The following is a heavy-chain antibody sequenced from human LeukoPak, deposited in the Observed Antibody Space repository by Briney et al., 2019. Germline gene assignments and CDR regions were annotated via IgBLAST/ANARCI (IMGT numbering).Heavy chain of an antibody. Sequence: GGSLRLSCAASGFTFSSYGMHWVRQAPGKGLEWVAVISLDLTERYYADSVYADSVKGRFTISRDNSKNTLYLQMNSLRVEDTAIYYCARDDGSVGYNYGFTWGRGTLVTVSS. CDR2: ISLDLTER. D-gene: IGHD5-18*01. J-gene: IGHJ4*02. CDR3: ARDDGSVGYNYGFT. V-gene: IGHV3-30*03. CDR1: GFTFSSYG.